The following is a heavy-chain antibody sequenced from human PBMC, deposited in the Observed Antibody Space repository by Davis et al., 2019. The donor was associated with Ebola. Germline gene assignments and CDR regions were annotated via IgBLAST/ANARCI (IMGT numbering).Heavy chain of an antibody. D-gene: IGHD2-2*02. J-gene: IGHJ5*02. CDR3: ARGAARYCSSTSCYRGTRWFDP. CDR2: IHDSGST. V-gene: IGHV4-59*01. CDR1: GGSISGDY. Sequence: MPGGSLRLSCTVSGGSISGDYWSWIRQPPGKGLEWIGYIHDSGSTNYNPSLKSRLTISVDTSKNQFSLKLSSVTAADTAVYYCARGAARYCSSTSCYRGTRWFDPWGQGTLVTVSS.